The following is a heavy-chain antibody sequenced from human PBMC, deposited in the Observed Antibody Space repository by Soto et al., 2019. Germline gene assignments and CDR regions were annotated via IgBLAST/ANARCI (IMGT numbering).Heavy chain of an antibody. CDR3: ARDIVVVVAVPWGSGWFDP. V-gene: IGHV1-3*01. CDR2: INAGNGNT. CDR1: GYTFTSYA. J-gene: IGHJ5*02. Sequence: QVQLVQSGAEVKKPGASVKVSCKASGYTFTSYAMHWVRQAPGQRLEWMGWINAGNGNTKYSQKFQGRVTITRDTSASTAYMELSSLRSEDTAVYYCARDIVVVVAVPWGSGWFDPWGQGTLVTVSS. D-gene: IGHD2-15*01.